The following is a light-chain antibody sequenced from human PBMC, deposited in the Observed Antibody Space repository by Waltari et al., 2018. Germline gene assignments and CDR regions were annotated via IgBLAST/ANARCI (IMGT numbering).Light chain of an antibody. J-gene: IGLJ1*01. Sequence: QSALTQPASVSASPGQSITVSCSGSISDIGLFKVVSWFQQYPGKPPNLIIYQVTKKPTGISDRFSATKSCNVASLTISGLQADDEADYYCCSFTSSSTYVFGSGTTVTVL. CDR3: CSFTSSSTYV. V-gene: IGLV2-23*02. CDR1: ISDIGLFKV. CDR2: QVT.